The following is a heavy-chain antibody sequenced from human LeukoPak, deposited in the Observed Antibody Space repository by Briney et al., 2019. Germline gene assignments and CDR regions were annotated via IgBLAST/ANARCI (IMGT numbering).Heavy chain of an antibody. CDR2: IKQDGSEK. V-gene: IGHV3-7*01. CDR1: GFTFSSYR. D-gene: IGHD1-1*01. J-gene: IGHJ4*02. Sequence: GGSLRLSCAAAGFTFSSYRMSWVRQAPGKGLEWVANIKQDGSEKYYVDSVKGRFTISRDNAKNSLYLQMNSLRAEDAAVYYCARDPETGTSLWGQGTLVTVSS. CDR3: ARDPETGTSL.